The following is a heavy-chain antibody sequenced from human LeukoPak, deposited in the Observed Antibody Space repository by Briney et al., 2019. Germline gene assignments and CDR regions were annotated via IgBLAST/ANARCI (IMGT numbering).Heavy chain of an antibody. Sequence: ASVKVSCKASGYIFNNYGISWVRQAPGQGLEWMGWISAYNGNKNYVQKFQGRITMTTDISTTTAYVELRSLRSDDTAVYYCARGPDIYGGPEDYYYMDVWGKGTTVTVSS. V-gene: IGHV1-18*01. CDR2: ISAYNGNK. CDR1: GYIFNNYG. CDR3: ARGPDIYGGPEDYYYMDV. J-gene: IGHJ6*03. D-gene: IGHD4-23*01.